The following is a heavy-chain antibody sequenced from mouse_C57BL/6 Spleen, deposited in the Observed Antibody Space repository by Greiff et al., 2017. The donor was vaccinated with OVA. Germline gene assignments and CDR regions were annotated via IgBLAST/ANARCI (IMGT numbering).Heavy chain of an antibody. CDR3: AREEGTGYFDY. CDR1: GYAFSSSW. D-gene: IGHD3-3*01. CDR2: IYPGDGDT. V-gene: IGHV1-82*01. Sequence: VKLQESGPELVKPGASVKISCKASGYAFSSSWMNWVKQRPGKGLEWIGRIYPGDGDTNYNGKFKGKATLTADKSSSTAYMQLSSLTSEDSAVYFCAREEGTGYFDYWGKGTTLTVSS. J-gene: IGHJ2*01.